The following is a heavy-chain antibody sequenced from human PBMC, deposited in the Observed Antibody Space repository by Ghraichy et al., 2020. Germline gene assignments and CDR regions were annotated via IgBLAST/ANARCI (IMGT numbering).Heavy chain of an antibody. CDR3: ARDYLFARGGYCSSTSCYDDY. Sequence: GESLNISCAASGFTFSSFSMNWVRQAPGKGLEWVSSISSSSSYIYYADSVKGRFTISRDNAKNSLYLQMNSLRAEDTAVYYCARDYLFARGGYCSSTSCYDDYWGQGTLVTVSS. V-gene: IGHV3-21*01. CDR2: ISSSSSYI. CDR1: GFTFSSFS. J-gene: IGHJ4*02. D-gene: IGHD2-2*01.